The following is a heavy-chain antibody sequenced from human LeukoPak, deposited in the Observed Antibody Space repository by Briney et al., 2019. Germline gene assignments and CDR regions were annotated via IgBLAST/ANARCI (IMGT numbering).Heavy chain of an antibody. D-gene: IGHD5-12*01. J-gene: IGHJ4*02. CDR2: ISAYNGNT. CDR3: ARDYRYSGYRPLDY. CDR1: GYTFTSYG. V-gene: IGHV1-18*01. Sequence: ASVKVSCKASGYTFTSYGISWVRQAPGQGLEWMGWISAYNGNTNYAQKLQGRVTMTTDTFTSTAYMELRSLRSDDTAVYYCARDYRYSGYRPLDYWGQGTLVTVSS.